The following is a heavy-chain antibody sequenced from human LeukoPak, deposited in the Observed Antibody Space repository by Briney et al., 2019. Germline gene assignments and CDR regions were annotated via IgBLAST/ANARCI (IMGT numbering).Heavy chain of an antibody. CDR2: YDPEDGET. V-gene: IGHV1-24*01. J-gene: IGHJ4*02. Sequence: ASVKVSCKVSGYTLTELSMHWVRQAPGKGLEWMGGYDPEDGETIYAQKFQGRVTMTEDTSTDTAYMELSSLRSEDTAAYYCATGLYCSGGTCYSHYWGQGTLVTVSS. D-gene: IGHD2-15*01. CDR3: ATGLYCSGGTCYSHY. CDR1: GYTLTELS.